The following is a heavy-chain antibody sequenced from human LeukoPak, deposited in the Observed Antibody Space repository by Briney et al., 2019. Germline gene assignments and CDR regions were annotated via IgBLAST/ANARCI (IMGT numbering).Heavy chain of an antibody. Sequence: GGSLRLSCAASGLTVSSNYMSWVRQAPGKGLEWVSVMYPGGSTYYADSVKGRFTISRDNSKNTVFLRMSSLRAEDTAIYFCAACPHGPDYSHHWGQGTPVTISP. CDR1: GLTVSSNY. J-gene: IGHJ4*02. V-gene: IGHV3-53*01. D-gene: IGHD2-2*01. CDR3: AACPHGPDYSHH. CDR2: MYPGGST.